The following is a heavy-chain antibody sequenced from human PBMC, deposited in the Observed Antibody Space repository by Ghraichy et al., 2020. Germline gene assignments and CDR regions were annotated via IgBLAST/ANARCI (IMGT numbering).Heavy chain of an antibody. V-gene: IGHV5-51*01. D-gene: IGHD1-26*01. CDR3: ATSRSWELPDY. Sequence: GGSLRLSCKGSGYSFTSYWIGWVRQMSGKGLEWMGIIYPRDSDTRYSPSFQGHVTISADKSINTAYLQWNSLKASDTAMYFCATSRSWELPDYWGQGTLVTVSA. CDR2: IYPRDSDT. J-gene: IGHJ4*02. CDR1: GYSFTSYW.